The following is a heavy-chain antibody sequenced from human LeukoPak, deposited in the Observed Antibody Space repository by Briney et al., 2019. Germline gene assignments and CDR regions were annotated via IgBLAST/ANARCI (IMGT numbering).Heavy chain of an antibody. J-gene: IGHJ5*02. Sequence: ASVKVSCKASGYTFTSYYMHWVRQAPGQGLKWMGIINPSGGSTSYAQKFQGRVTMTRDTSTSTVYMELSSLRSEDTAVYYCARGGTAIPSDFRFDPWGQGTLVTVSS. D-gene: IGHD2-21*02. V-gene: IGHV1-46*01. CDR3: ARGGTAIPSDFRFDP. CDR1: GYTFTSYY. CDR2: INPSGGST.